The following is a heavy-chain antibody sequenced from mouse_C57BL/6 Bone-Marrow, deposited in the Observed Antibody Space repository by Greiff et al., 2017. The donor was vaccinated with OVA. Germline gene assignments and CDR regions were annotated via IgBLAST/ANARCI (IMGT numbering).Heavy chain of an antibody. D-gene: IGHD1-1*01. J-gene: IGHJ1*03. CDR3: ASGSSTYWYFDV. Sequence: EVQVVESGGDLVKPGGSLKLSCAASGFTFSSYGMSWVRQTPDKRLEWVATISSGGSYTYYPDSVKGRFTISRDNAKNTLYLQMSSLKSEDTAMYYCASGSSTYWYFDVWGTGTTVTVSS. CDR2: ISSGGSYT. CDR1: GFTFSSYG. V-gene: IGHV5-6*01.